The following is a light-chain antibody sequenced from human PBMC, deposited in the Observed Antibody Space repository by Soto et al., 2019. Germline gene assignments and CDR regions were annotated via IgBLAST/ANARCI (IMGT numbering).Light chain of an antibody. CDR2: GAS. CDR3: QQYNNWWT. Sequence: EILMTQCPVTLSLSLGERATLSCRAGESVRSNLAWYQQKPRHAPRLLIYGASTRATGVPARLTGSGSGTEFTLTISSMKFDDYAVYYCQQYNNWWTFGHGTKVDIK. J-gene: IGKJ1*01. V-gene: IGKV3-15*01. CDR1: ESVRSN.